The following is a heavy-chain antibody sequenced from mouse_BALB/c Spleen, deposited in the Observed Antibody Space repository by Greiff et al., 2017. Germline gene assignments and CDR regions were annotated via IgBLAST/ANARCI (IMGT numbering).Heavy chain of an antibody. CDR1: GFTFSSFG. CDR2: ISSGSSTI. Sequence: EVMLVESGGGLVQPGGSRKLSCAASGFTFSSFGMHWVRQAPEKGLEWVAYISSGSSTIYYADTVKGRFTISRDNPKNTLFLQMTSLRSEDTAMYYCASTGNWDGYFDYWGQGTTLTVSS. J-gene: IGHJ2*01. D-gene: IGHD4-1*01. V-gene: IGHV5-17*02. CDR3: ASTGNWDGYFDY.